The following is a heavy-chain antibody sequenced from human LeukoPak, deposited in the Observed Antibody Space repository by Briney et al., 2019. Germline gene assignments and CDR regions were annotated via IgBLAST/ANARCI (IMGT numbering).Heavy chain of an antibody. V-gene: IGHV4-31*03. CDR2: IYYSGST. CDR3: ARVKGYNRAFDI. J-gene: IGHJ3*02. Sequence: SETLSLTCTVSGGSISSGGYYWSWIRQHPGKGLEWIGYIYYSGSTYYNPSLKSRVTISVGTSKNQFSLKLSSVTAADTAVYYCARVKGYNRAFDIWGQGTMVTVSS. CDR1: GGSISSGGYY. D-gene: IGHD5-24*01.